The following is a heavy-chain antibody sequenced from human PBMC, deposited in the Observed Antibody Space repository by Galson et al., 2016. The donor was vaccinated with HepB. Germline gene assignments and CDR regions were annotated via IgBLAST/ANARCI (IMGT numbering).Heavy chain of an antibody. V-gene: IGHV3-21*01. CDR1: GFTFSTYS. J-gene: IGHJ1*01. CDR3: SRDPHRYALQL. D-gene: IGHD2-2*01. CDR2: ISITSGYK. Sequence: SLRLSCAASGFTFSTYSMNWVRQAPGKGLEWVSFISITSGYKYYADSVKGRFTISRDNSKNTLYLQLDSLRAEDTAVYYCSRDPHRYALQLWGQGTLVTVSS.